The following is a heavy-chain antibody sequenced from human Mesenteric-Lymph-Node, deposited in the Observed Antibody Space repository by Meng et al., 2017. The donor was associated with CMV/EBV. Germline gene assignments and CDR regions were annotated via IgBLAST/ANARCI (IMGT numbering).Heavy chain of an antibody. CDR2: IYYSGTT. V-gene: IGHV4-39*07. D-gene: IGHD2-2*01. CDR3: TRVFRGHDCRITSCSDSPHAFDI. CDR1: GGSISSPYYY. J-gene: IGHJ3*02. Sequence: SETLSLTCTVSGGSISSPYYYWAWIRQPPGKGPEWVGSIYYSGTTYYNPSLKSRVTMSIHTSKNQFSLDLRSVTAADTAVFYCTRVFRGHDCRITSCSDSPHAFDIWGQGTLVTVSS.